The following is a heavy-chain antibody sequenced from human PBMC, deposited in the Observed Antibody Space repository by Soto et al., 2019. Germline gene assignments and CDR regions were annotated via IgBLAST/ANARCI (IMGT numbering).Heavy chain of an antibody. CDR3: ARDATDYDFWSGQIDY. V-gene: IGHV1-18*01. CDR1: GYTFTSYG. Sequence: GASVKVSCKASGYTFTSYGISWVRQAPGQGLEWMGWISAYNGNTNYAQKLQGRVTMTTDTSTSTAYMELRSLRSDDTAVYYCARDATDYDFWSGQIDYWGQGTLVTVSS. CDR2: ISAYNGNT. D-gene: IGHD3-3*01. J-gene: IGHJ4*02.